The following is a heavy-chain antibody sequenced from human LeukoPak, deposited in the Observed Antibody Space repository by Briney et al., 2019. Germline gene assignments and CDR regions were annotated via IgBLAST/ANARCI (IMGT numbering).Heavy chain of an antibody. D-gene: IGHD6-6*01. CDR1: GDSVSSNTTA. CDR2: TYYRSKWYN. CDR3: ARAGFALAPHRGTPFDY. Sequence: SQTLSLTCAISGDSVSSNTTAWHWIRQSPSRGLEWLGRTYYRSKWYNDYAVSVKSRITINPDTSKNQFSLKLSSVTAADTAVYYCARAGFALAPHRGTPFDYWGQGTLVTVSS. J-gene: IGHJ4*02. V-gene: IGHV6-1*01.